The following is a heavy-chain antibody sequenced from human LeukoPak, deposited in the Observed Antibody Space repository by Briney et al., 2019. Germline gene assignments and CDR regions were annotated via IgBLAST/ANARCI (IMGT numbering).Heavy chain of an antibody. V-gene: IGHV3-48*04. D-gene: IGHD2-15*01. J-gene: IGHJ4*02. CDR1: GFTFSSYS. CDR3: AKDGAVAALYYFDY. CDR2: ISSSSSTI. Sequence: GGSLRLSCAASGFTFSSYSMNWVRQAPGKGLEWVSYISSSSSTIYYADSVKGRFTISRDNSKNSLYLQMNSLRTEDTALYYCAKDGAVAALYYFDYWGQGTLVTVSS.